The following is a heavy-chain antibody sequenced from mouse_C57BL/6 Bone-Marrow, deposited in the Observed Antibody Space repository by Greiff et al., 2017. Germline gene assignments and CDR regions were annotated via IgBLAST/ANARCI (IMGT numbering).Heavy chain of an antibody. CDR2: ISSGGSYT. Sequence: DVKLVESGGDLVKPGGSLKLSCAASGFTFSSYGMSWVRQTPDKRLEWVATISSGGSYTYYPDSVKGRFTFSRDNANNTLYLQMSSLKSEDTAMYYCARHAFAYWGQGTLVTVSA. V-gene: IGHV5-6*02. CDR3: ARHAFAY. J-gene: IGHJ3*01. CDR1: GFTFSSYG.